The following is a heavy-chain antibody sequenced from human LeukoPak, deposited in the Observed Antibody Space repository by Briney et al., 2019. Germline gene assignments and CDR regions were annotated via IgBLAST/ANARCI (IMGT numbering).Heavy chain of an antibody. V-gene: IGHV4-4*07. Sequence: SSETLSLTCTVSGGSINNYYWSWIRQPAEKGLEWIGRIHTSGNTDYNPSLKSRVTTSIDTSKNQFSLKLRSVTAADTAVYYCAREGSMTARPFVSNDYWGQGTLVTVSS. CDR3: AREGSMTARPFVSNDY. J-gene: IGHJ4*02. CDR2: IHTSGNT. D-gene: IGHD6-6*01. CDR1: GGSINNYY.